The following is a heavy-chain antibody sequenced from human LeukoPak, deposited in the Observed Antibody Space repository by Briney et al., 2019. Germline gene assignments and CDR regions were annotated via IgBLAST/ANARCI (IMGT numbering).Heavy chain of an antibody. J-gene: IGHJ4*02. CDR1: GFTFSDYY. Sequence: GGSLRLSCAASGFTFSDYYMNWVRQAPGKGLEWVSSISSSSSYIYYADSVKGRFTISRDNAKNSLYLQMNSLRAEDTAVYYCARGMVRGVIPVTDYWGQGTLVTVSS. CDR3: ARGMVRGVIPVTDY. CDR2: ISSSSSYI. D-gene: IGHD3-10*01. V-gene: IGHV3-21*01.